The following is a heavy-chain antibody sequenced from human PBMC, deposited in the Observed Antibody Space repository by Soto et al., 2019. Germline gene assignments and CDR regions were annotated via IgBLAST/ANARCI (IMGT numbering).Heavy chain of an antibody. V-gene: IGHV4-59*11. J-gene: IGHJ4*02. CDR3: ARVGSSCWSPFY. Sequence: SETLSLTCSVSGGSISGHYWTRIRQSPGKGLEWIGYIFYSGSTNYNPSLTSRVTISVDTSKNQFSLKMSSVTAADTAVYYCARVGSSCWSPFYCGRGTLVTVSS. CDR2: IFYSGST. D-gene: IGHD6-19*01. CDR1: GGSISGHY.